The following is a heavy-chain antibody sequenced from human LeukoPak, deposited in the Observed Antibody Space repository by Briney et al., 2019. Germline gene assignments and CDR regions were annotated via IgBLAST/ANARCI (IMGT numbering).Heavy chain of an antibody. CDR1: GFTFDDYA. Sequence: PGGYLRLSCAASGFTFDDYAMQWVRQAPGKGLEWVSGISWNSGSIGYADSVKGRFTISRDNAKNSLYLQMNSLRAEDTALYYCAKDSSTTGDYSTANPHWGQGTLVTVSS. D-gene: IGHD4-11*01. CDR2: ISWNSGSI. V-gene: IGHV3-9*01. J-gene: IGHJ4*02. CDR3: AKDSSTTGDYSTANPH.